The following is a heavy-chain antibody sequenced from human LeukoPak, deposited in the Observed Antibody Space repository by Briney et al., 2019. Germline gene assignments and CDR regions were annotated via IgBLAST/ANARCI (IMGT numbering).Heavy chain of an antibody. CDR2: VWYDGTNQ. V-gene: IGHV3-30*04. D-gene: IGHD5-18*01. CDR3: ARDLATYSYGYIYGF. CDR1: GFTFNAYA. Sequence: GGSLRLSCAASGFTFNAYAMHWVRQALGKGPEWVAVVWYDGTNQYYADSVKGRFTISRDNSKNTVFLQMNSLRAEDTATYYCARDLATYSYGYIYGFWGQGTLVTVSS. J-gene: IGHJ4*02.